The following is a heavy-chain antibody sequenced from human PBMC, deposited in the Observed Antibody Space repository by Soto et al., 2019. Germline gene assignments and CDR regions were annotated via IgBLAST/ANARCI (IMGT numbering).Heavy chain of an antibody. J-gene: IGHJ4*02. D-gene: IGHD3-10*01. Sequence: GGSLRLSCAASGFTFSSFGMHWVRQAPGKGLEWVAVISYDGSDKYYADSVKGRFTISRDNSKNTLYLQMNSLRVEDTAVYYCAKVVGSFWGQGTLVTVSS. CDR2: ISYDGSDK. CDR3: AKVVGSF. CDR1: GFTFSSFG. V-gene: IGHV3-30*18.